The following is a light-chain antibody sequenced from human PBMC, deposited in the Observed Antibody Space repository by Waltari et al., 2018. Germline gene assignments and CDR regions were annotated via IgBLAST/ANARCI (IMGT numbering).Light chain of an antibody. CDR1: QSLGKNY. CDR2: GAS. V-gene: IGKV3-20*01. CDR3: QQYASSVLYT. Sequence: IVFTPSPGTLSLSPGDRASLSFKASQSLGKNYLAWYQHKPGQAPRLLIYGASSRAAGIPDRFSGSGSGTDFTLTISRLEPEDFAVYYCQQYASSVLYTFGQGTKLEIK. J-gene: IGKJ2*01.